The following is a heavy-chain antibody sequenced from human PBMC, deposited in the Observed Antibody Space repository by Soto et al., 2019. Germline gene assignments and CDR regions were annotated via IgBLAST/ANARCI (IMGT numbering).Heavy chain of an antibody. J-gene: IGHJ4*02. D-gene: IGHD1-26*01. CDR3: ARHDYSGSYYDY. CDR2: IYYSGST. CDR1: GGSISSYY. Sequence: SETLSLTCTVSGGSISSYYWSWIRQPPGKGLEWIGYIYYSGSTNYNPSLKSRVTISVDTSKNQFSLNLSSVTAADTAVYYCARHDYSGSYYDYWGQGTLVTVSS. V-gene: IGHV4-59*08.